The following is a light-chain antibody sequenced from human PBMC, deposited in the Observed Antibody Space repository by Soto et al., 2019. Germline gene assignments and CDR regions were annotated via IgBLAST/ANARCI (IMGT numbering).Light chain of an antibody. CDR3: QQRNSWPLT. CDR1: QSISSY. Sequence: EIVLTQSPATLSLSPGEGATLSCRASQSISSYLAWYQQKPSQAPRLLIYDASNRATGIPARFSGSGSGTDFTLTISSLEPEDFAVYYCQQRNSWPLTFGGGTKVEIK. CDR2: DAS. V-gene: IGKV3-11*01. J-gene: IGKJ4*01.